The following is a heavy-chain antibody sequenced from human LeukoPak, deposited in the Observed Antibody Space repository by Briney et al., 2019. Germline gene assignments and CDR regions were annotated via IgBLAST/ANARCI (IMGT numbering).Heavy chain of an antibody. CDR3: AIGSGNYYRAAVFDI. CDR2: ISASGDVT. Sequence: GGSLRLSCAASGFTFSKFPMGWVRQAPGRGLEWVSAISASGDVTFYADSLRGRFTITRDNSKSTLYLQMNGLRAEDTAIFYCAIGSGNYYRAAVFDIWGQGTMVTVSS. D-gene: IGHD1-26*01. V-gene: IGHV3-23*01. CDR1: GFTFSKFP. J-gene: IGHJ3*02.